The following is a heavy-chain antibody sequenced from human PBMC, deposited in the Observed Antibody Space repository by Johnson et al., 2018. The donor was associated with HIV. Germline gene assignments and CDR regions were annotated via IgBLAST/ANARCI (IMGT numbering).Heavy chain of an antibody. CDR3: ASEELEPDVFDS. CDR2: ISYYGTNK. CDR1: GFTFSSYA. Sequence: HVQLVESGGGVVQPGMSLRLSCAASGFTFSSYAIHWVRQAPGKGLEWVALISYYGTNKYYADSVKGRFTISRDNSKNTLYLQMNSLIAEDTAVYYCASEELEPDVFDSWGQGTMVTVSS. J-gene: IGHJ3*02. V-gene: IGHV3-30-3*01. D-gene: IGHD1-1*01.